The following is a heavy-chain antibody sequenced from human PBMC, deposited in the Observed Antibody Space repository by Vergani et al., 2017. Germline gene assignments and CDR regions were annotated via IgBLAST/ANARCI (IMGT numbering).Heavy chain of an antibody. CDR1: GYTFTSYD. CDR2: MNPNSGNT. J-gene: IGHJ4*02. D-gene: IGHD3-3*01. V-gene: IGHV1-8*01. Sequence: QVQLVQSGAEVKKPGASVKVSCKASGYTFTSYDINWVRQATGQGLEWMGWMNPNSGNTGYAQKFQGRVTMTRNTSISTAYMELSSLRSEDTAVYYCARDPSSITIFGVVIMSYFDYWGQGTLVTVSS. CDR3: ARDPSSITIFGVVIMSYFDY.